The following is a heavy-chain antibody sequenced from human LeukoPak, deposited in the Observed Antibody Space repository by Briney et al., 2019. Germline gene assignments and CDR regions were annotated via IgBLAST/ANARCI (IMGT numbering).Heavy chain of an antibody. CDR2: ISWNSGDI. CDR3: AREGIIVVVPASNDY. Sequence: GGSLRPSCAASGFTFDDFALHWVRQAPGKGLEWVSGISWNSGDIGYADSVKGRFTISRDNAKNSLYLQMNSLRAEDTAVYYCAREGIIVVVPASNDYWGQGTLVTVSS. CDR1: GFTFDDFA. J-gene: IGHJ4*02. V-gene: IGHV3-9*01. D-gene: IGHD2-2*01.